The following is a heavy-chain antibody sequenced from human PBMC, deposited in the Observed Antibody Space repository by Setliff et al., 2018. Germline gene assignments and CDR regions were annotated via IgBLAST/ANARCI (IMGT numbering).Heavy chain of an antibody. CDR1: GGSIDSGDYY. CDR2: IYFSGST. V-gene: IGHV4-30-4*08. CDR3: AREVAGTYHYFDP. Sequence: SETLSLTCSVSGGSIDSGDYYWNWIRQPPGKGLEWIGYIYFSGSTYYNPSLKSRVTLSLDTSKNQFSLKLNSVTAADTALYFCAREVAGTYHYFDPWGQGTLVTV. D-gene: IGHD6-19*01. J-gene: IGHJ5*02.